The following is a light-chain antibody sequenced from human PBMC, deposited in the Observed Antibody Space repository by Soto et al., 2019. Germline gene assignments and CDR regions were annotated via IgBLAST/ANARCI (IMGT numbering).Light chain of an antibody. CDR1: QDISNY. V-gene: IGKV4-1*01. CDR3: QQYLSSPLT. CDR2: WAS. Sequence: DIQMTQSPASLSASVGDRVTITCQASQDISNYLAWYQQTPGQPPKLLISWASTRQSGFPDRFIGSGSGTDFTLTISSLQAEDVAVYYCQQYLSSPLTFGGGTKVDIK. J-gene: IGKJ4*01.